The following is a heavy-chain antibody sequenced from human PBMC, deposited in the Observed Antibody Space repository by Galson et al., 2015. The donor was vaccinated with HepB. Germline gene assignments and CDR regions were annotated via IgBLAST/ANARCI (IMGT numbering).Heavy chain of an antibody. CDR2: IYYSGST. CDR1: GGSISSSSYY. V-gene: IGHV4-39*01. D-gene: IGHD6-13*01. CDR3: ARHRITWSLAAAGPPLTGFDY. Sequence: SETLSLTCTVSGGSISSSSYYWGWIRQPPGRGLEWIGSIYYSGSTYYNPSLKSRVTISVDTSKNQFSLKLSSVTAADTAVYYCARHRITWSLAAAGPPLTGFDYWGQGTLVTVSS. J-gene: IGHJ4*02.